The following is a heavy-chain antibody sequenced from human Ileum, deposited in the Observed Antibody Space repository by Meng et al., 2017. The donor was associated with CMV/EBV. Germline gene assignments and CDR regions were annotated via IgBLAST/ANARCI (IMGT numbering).Heavy chain of an antibody. Sequence: ASVKVSCKASGYTFTSYYIHWLRQAPGQGLEWMGIINPSGGSTSYAQKFQDRVTMTRDTSTSTVYMELSSLRSEDTAVYYCARDRRMDSTLFHYYYGMDVWGQGTTVTVSS. CDR2: INPSGGST. CDR3: ARDRRMDSTLFHYYYGMDV. J-gene: IGHJ6*02. CDR1: GYTFTSYY. D-gene: IGHD2-15*01. V-gene: IGHV1-46*01.